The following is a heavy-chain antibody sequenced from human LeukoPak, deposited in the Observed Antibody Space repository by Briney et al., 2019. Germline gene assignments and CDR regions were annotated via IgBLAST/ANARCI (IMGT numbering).Heavy chain of an antibody. CDR2: ISAYNGNT. Sequence: ASVKVSCKASGGTFSSYAISWVRQAPGQGLEWMGWISAYNGNTNYAQKLQGRVTMTTDTSTSTAYMELRSLRSDDTAVYYCARDSPGIQNYWGQGTLVTVSS. V-gene: IGHV1-18*01. CDR1: GGTFSSYA. J-gene: IGHJ4*02. CDR3: ARDSPGIQNY. D-gene: IGHD5-18*01.